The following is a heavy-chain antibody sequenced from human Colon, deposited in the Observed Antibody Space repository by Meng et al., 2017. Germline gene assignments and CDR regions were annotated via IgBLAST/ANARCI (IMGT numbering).Heavy chain of an antibody. V-gene: IGHV4-4*02. J-gene: IGHJ4*02. CDR1: AGSIISSNW. CDR2: IHHSGST. CDR3: ASFPPPGKQWLVTDY. Sequence: LRESGQGLVKTSWALVLTFAVSAGSIISSNWWSWVRQPPGTGLEWIGEIHHSGSTNYNPSLKSRVTISVDKSKNQFSLKLSSVTAADTAVYYCASFPPPGKQWLVTDYWGQGTLVTVSS. D-gene: IGHD6-19*01.